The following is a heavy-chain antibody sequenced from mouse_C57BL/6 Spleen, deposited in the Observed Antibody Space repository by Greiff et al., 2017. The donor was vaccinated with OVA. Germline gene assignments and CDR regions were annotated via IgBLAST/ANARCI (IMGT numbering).Heavy chain of an antibody. V-gene: IGHV5-16*01. CDR3: ARVYYYGSSYVGYFDV. CDR1: GFTFSDYY. D-gene: IGHD1-1*01. Sequence: EVKLMESEGGLVQPGSSMKLSCTASGFTFSDYYMAWVRQVPEKGLEWVANINYDGSSTYYLDSLKSRFIISRDNAKNILYLQMSSLKSEDTATYYCARVYYYGSSYVGYFDVWGTGTTVTVSS. CDR2: INYDGSST. J-gene: IGHJ1*03.